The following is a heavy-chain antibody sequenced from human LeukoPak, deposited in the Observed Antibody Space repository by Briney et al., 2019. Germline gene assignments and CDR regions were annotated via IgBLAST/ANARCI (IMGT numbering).Heavy chain of an antibody. V-gene: IGHV4-34*01. Sequence: PSETLSLTCAVYGGSFSGYYWSWIRQPPGKGLEWIGEINHSGSTNCNPSLKSRVTISVDTSKNQFSLKLSSVTATDTAVYYCARLNKPGWFDPWGQGTLVTVSS. CDR1: GGSFSGYY. J-gene: IGHJ5*02. D-gene: IGHD1-14*01. CDR3: ARLNKPGWFDP. CDR2: INHSGST.